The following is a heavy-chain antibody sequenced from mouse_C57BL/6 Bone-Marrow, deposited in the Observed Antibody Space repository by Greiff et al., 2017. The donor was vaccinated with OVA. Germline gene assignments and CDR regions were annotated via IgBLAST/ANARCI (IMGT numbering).Heavy chain of an antibody. Sequence: VQLQQSGAELARPGASVKLSCKASGYTFTSYGISWVKQRTGQGLEWIGEIYPRSGNTYYNEKFKGKATLTADKSSSTAYMELRSLTSEDSAVYICARSTYDYDGDAMDYWGQGTSVTVSS. CDR1: GYTFTSYG. CDR3: ARSTYDYDGDAMDY. V-gene: IGHV1-81*01. D-gene: IGHD2-4*01. J-gene: IGHJ4*01. CDR2: IYPRSGNT.